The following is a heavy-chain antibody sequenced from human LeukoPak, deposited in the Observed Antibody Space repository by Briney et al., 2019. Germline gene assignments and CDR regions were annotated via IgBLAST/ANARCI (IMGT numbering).Heavy chain of an antibody. CDR1: GFTFDDYT. CDR2: ISWDGDST. V-gene: IGHV3-43*01. J-gene: IGHJ4*02. CDR3: AKNWGPYDSSGYYSLSY. Sequence: GGSLRLSCAASGFTFDDYTMHWVRQAPGKGLEWVSLISWDGDSTYYAGSVKGRFTISRDNSKNSLYLQMNSLRTEDTALYYCAKNWGPYDSSGYYSLSYWGQGTLVTVSS. D-gene: IGHD3-22*01.